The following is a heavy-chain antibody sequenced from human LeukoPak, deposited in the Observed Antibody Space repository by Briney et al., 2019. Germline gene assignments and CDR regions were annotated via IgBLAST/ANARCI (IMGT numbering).Heavy chain of an antibody. CDR3: ARGGGYSYGYTFDY. CDR1: GGSFSGYY. V-gene: IGHV4-34*01. D-gene: IGHD5-18*01. Sequence: PSEXXSLTCAVYGGSFSGYYWSWIRQPPGKGLEGIGEINHSGSTNYNPSLRSRVTISVDTSKNQFSLKLSSVTAADTAVYYCARGGGYSYGYTFDYWGQGTLVTVSS. CDR2: INHSGST. J-gene: IGHJ4*02.